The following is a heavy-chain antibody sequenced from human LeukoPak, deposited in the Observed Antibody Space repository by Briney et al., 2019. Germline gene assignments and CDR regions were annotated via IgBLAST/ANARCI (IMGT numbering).Heavy chain of an antibody. CDR2: IYYSGST. V-gene: IGHV4-59*01. J-gene: IGHJ4*02. CDR1: GGSISSYY. CDR3: ARAGRGYSSGWFLDY. Sequence: PSETLSLTCTVSGGSISSYYWRWIRQPPGKGLEWIGYIYYSGSTNYNPSLKSRVTISVDTSKNQFSLKLSSVTAADTAVYYCARAGRGYSSGWFLDYWGQGTLVTVSS. D-gene: IGHD6-19*01.